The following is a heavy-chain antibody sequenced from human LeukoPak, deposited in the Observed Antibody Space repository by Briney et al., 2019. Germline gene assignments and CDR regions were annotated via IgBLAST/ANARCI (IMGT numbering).Heavy chain of an antibody. Sequence: SETLSLTGAVSGGSISSSNWGSWVRQPPGKGLGWMGEIYHSGSTNYNPSLKSRVTISVDTSKNQFSLKLSSVTAADTAVYYCARGRRDSSGYYFPRGFYWGQGTLVTVSS. CDR2: IYHSGST. CDR3: ARGRRDSSGYYFPRGFY. D-gene: IGHD3-22*01. V-gene: IGHV4-4*02. CDR1: GGSISSSNW. J-gene: IGHJ4*02.